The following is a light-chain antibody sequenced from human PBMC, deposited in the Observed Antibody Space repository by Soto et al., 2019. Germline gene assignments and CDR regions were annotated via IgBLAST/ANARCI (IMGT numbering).Light chain of an antibody. CDR3: QQDYSTPHT. Sequence: DIQLIQSPSSLSASVGDRVTISCRASQSISSYINWNQQKPGNAPELLIYAASSLQSGVPSRFSSSGSATDFTLTISSLQPDYFATYCCQQDYSTPHTFGLGTIVDIK. V-gene: IGKV1-39*01. J-gene: IGKJ3*01. CDR1: QSISSY. CDR2: AAS.